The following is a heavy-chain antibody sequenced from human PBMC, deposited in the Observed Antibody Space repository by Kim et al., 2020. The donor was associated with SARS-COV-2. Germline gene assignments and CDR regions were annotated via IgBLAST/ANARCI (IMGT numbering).Heavy chain of an antibody. J-gene: IGHJ4*02. CDR2: NK. V-gene: IGHV3-30*01. CDR3: ARLSDTAFDY. Sequence: NKDYAHSVKGRFTISRDNSKNTLYLHMNSLGAEDTAVYYCARLSDTAFDYWGQGTLVTVSS. D-gene: IGHD3-9*01.